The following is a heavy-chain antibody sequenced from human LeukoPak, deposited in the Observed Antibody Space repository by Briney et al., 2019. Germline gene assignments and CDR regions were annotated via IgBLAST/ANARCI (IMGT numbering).Heavy chain of an antibody. CDR3: ATDRDNSDWQKRFDS. D-gene: IGHD2-21*02. V-gene: IGHV3-7*01. J-gene: IGHJ4*02. Sequence: PGGSLRLSCAVSGFTFSTYWMNWYRQAPGKGLEWVGNINQDASEINYVDSVRGRFTISRDNAKNSLHLQMNSLRAEDTAVYYCATDRDNSDWQKRFDSWGQGTLVTVSS. CDR1: GFTFSTYW. CDR2: INQDASEI.